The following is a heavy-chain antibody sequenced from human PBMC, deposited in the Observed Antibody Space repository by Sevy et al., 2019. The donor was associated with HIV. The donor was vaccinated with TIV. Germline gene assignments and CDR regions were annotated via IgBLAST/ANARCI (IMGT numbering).Heavy chain of an antibody. Sequence: GGSLRLSCAASGFTFSSYAMHWVRQAPGKGLEWVAVISYDGSNKYYADSVKGRFTISRDNSKNTLYLQMNSLRAEDTAVYYCARTQPVRFLEWLNWFDPWGQGTLDTVSS. CDR3: ARTQPVRFLEWLNWFDP. D-gene: IGHD3-3*01. CDR2: ISYDGSNK. J-gene: IGHJ5*02. CDR1: GFTFSSYA. V-gene: IGHV3-30-3*01.